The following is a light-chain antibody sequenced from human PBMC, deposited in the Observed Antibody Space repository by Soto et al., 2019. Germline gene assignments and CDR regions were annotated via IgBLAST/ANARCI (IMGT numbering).Light chain of an antibody. CDR1: SGHSSYA. J-gene: IGLJ2*01. CDR3: QTWGTGVRVV. Sequence: QLVLTQSPSASASLGASVKLTCTLSSGHSSYAIAWHQQQPEKGPRYLMKLNSDGSHSKGDGIPDRFSGSSSGAECYLTISSLQSEDEADYYCQTWGTGVRVVFGGGTKLTVL. CDR2: LNSDGSH. V-gene: IGLV4-69*01.